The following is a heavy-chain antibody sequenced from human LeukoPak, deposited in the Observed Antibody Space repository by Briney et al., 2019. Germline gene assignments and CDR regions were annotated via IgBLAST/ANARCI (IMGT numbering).Heavy chain of an antibody. CDR1: GYTVTGYY. D-gene: IGHD3-22*01. V-gene: IGHV1-2*02. J-gene: IGHJ3*02. CDR2: INPNSGGT. Sequence: ASVKVSCKASGYTVTGYYMHWVRQAPGQGLEWMGWINPNSGGTNYAQKFQGRVTMTRDTSISTAYMELSRLRSDDTAVYYCARGPRITMIVVVLQNAFDIWGQGTMVTVSS. CDR3: ARGPRITMIVVVLQNAFDI.